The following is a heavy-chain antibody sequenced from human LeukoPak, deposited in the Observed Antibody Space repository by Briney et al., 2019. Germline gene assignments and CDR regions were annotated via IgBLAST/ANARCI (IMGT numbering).Heavy chain of an antibody. CDR2: IKSKTDGGTT. V-gene: IGHV3-15*01. J-gene: IGHJ6*02. Sequence: GGSLRLSRAASGFTFSNAWMSWVRQAPGKGLEWVGRIKSKTDGGTTDYAAPVKGRFTISRDDSKNTLYLQMNSLKTEDTAVYYCTTDVEYYYYYGMDVWGQGTTVTVSS. CDR3: TTDVEYYYYYGMDV. CDR1: GFTFSNAW.